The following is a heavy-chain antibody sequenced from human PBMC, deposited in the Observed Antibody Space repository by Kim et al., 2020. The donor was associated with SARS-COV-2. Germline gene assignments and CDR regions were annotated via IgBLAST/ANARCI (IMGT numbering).Heavy chain of an antibody. CDR3: AAYDSSGYLPPRFDY. J-gene: IGHJ4*02. V-gene: IGHV1-69*06. Sequence: SVKVSCKASGGTFSSYAISWVRQAPGQGLEWMGGIIPIFGTANYAQKFQGRVTITADKSTSTAYMELSSLRSEDTAVYYCAAYDSSGYLPPRFDYWGQGTLVTVSS. CDR2: IIPIFGTA. CDR1: GGTFSSYA. D-gene: IGHD3-22*01.